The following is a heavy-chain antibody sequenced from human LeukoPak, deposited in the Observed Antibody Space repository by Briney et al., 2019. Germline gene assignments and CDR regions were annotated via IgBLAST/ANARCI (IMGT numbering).Heavy chain of an antibody. V-gene: IGHV4-31*03. CDR1: GGSINSGGYY. Sequence: SETLCLTCTVSGGSINSGGYYWSWLRQHPGKGLEWIGYIYYSGNTYYNPSLKSRVTISEDTSKNQFSLKLSSVTAADTAVYYCARERGYDSNFLDVWGQGTTVTVSS. CDR2: IYYSGNT. D-gene: IGHD3-22*01. J-gene: IGHJ6*02. CDR3: ARERGYDSNFLDV.